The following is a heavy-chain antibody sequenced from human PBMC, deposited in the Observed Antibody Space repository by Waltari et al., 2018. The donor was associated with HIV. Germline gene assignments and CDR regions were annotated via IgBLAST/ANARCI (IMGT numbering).Heavy chain of an antibody. Sequence: EVRLVESGGGLVQPGGSLILSCAASGFPFSDSAMHWVRQASGKGREWIGLIKSKANSFATRYDASVKGRFAVSRDDSKNTAYLQMDSRKTEDTAIYYCTGHVEPLEDSQTEYWGQGTLVTVSS. J-gene: IGHJ4*02. CDR3: TGHVEPLEDSQTEY. D-gene: IGHD1-1*01. V-gene: IGHV3-73*01. CDR1: GFPFSDSA. CDR2: IKSKANSFAT.